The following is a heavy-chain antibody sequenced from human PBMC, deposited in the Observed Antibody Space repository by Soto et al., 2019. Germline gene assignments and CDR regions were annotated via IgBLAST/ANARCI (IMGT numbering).Heavy chain of an antibody. CDR2: LYYSGST. CDR3: ARHPPDYYYYMDV. V-gene: IGHV4-59*08. CDR1: GGSISSYY. J-gene: IGHJ6*03. Sequence: QVQLQESGPGLVKPSETLSLTCTVSGGSISSYYWSWIRQPPGKGLEWIGYLYYSGSTNYNPSLKSRVNRSVDTSKNQFSLKLSSVTAADTAVYYCARHPPDYYYYMDVWGKGTTVTVSS.